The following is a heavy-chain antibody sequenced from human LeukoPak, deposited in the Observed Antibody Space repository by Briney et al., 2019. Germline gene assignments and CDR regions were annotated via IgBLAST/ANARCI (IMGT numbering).Heavy chain of an antibody. CDR2: INPSGGST. V-gene: IGHV1-46*01. CDR1: GYTFTSYY. D-gene: IGHD6-19*01. Sequence: GASVKVSCKASGYTFTSYYMHWVRQAPGQGLEWMGIINPSGGSTSYAQKFQGRVTMTRDTSTSTVYMELSSLRSEDTAVYYCARDASGIAVSGMDYYYYCMDVWGKGTTVTVSS. J-gene: IGHJ6*03. CDR3: ARDASGIAVSGMDYYYYCMDV.